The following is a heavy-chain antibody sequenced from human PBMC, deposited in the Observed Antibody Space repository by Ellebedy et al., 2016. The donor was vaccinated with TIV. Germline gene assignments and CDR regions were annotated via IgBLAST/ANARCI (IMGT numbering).Heavy chain of an antibody. J-gene: IGHJ6*02. D-gene: IGHD3-22*01. Sequence: PGGSLRLSCAASGFTFSIYAMSWVRQAPGKGLEWVSAISASGGSPYYADSVKGRFTISRDNSNNTLFLQMDSLRAEDTAIYYCAKAESSGFLVQFGMDVWGQGTTVTVSS. V-gene: IGHV3-23*01. CDR3: AKAESSGFLVQFGMDV. CDR1: GFTFSIYA. CDR2: ISASGGSP.